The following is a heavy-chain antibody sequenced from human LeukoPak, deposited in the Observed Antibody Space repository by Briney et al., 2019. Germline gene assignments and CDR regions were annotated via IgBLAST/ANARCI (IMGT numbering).Heavy chain of an antibody. CDR1: GGSISSYY. Sequence: SETLSLTCTVSGGSISSYYWSWIRQPPGKGLEWIGYIYTSGSTNYNPSLKSRVTMSVDTSKNQFSLKLSSVTAADTAVYYCARDSPRRGRDSSGFGLPDYWGQGTLVTVSS. CDR3: ARDSPRRGRDSSGFGLPDY. CDR2: IYTSGST. V-gene: IGHV4-4*08. D-gene: IGHD3-22*01. J-gene: IGHJ4*02.